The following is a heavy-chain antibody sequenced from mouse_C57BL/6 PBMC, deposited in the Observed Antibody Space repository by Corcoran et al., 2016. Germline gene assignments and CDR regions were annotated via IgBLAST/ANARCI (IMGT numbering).Heavy chain of an antibody. CDR3: ARDLYYSPY. CDR1: GYSITSGYY. V-gene: IGHV3-6*01. J-gene: IGHJ3*01. Sequence: DVQLQESGPGLVKPSQSLSLTCSVTGYSITSGYYWNWIRQFPGNKLEWMGYISYDGSNNYNPSLKNRISITRDTSKNQFFLKLNSVTTEDTATYYCARDLYYSPYWGQGTLVTVSA. D-gene: IGHD1-1*01. CDR2: ISYDGSN.